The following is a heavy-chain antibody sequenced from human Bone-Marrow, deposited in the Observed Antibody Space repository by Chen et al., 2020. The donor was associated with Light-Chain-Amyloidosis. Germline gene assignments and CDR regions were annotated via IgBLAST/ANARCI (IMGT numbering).Heavy chain of an antibody. V-gene: IGHV3-74*01. D-gene: IGHD3-10*01. CDR1: GFTSHSSW. Sequence: EVQLVESGGDVVQPGGALRLSGSASGFTSHSSWLHWVRQGPGNGLVWVSRINNDGSVTSYAASVKGRFTISRDNAKNTLYLQMTSLRAEDTALYYCAAGADIRGRGILVPVSS. CDR3: AAGADI. CDR2: INNDGSVT. J-gene: IGHJ4*02.